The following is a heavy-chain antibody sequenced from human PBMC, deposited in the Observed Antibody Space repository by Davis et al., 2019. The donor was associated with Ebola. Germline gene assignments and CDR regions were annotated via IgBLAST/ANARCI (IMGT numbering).Heavy chain of an antibody. J-gene: IGHJ6*02. CDR3: ARFGSPYRSYYGMDV. Sequence: PGGSLRLSCAVYGGSFSGYYWSWIRQPPGKGLEWIGEINHSGSTNYNPSLKSRVTISVDTSKNQFSLKLSSVTAADTAVYYCARFGSPYRSYYGMDVWGQGTTVTVSS. D-gene: IGHD3-10*01. CDR1: GGSFSGYY. V-gene: IGHV4-34*01. CDR2: INHSGST.